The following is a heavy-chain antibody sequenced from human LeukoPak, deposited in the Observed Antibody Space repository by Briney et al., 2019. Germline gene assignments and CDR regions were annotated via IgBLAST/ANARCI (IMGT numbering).Heavy chain of an antibody. CDR3: ARDLERRRVYCGGDCYLHAFDI. Sequence: GASVKVSCKASGYTFTSYGISWVRQAPGQGLEWMGRIIPILGIANYAQKFQGRVTITADKSTSTAYMELSSLRSEDTAVYYCARDLERRRVYCGGDCYLHAFDIWGQGTMVTVSS. CDR1: GYTFTSYG. V-gene: IGHV1-69*04. J-gene: IGHJ3*02. D-gene: IGHD2-21*01. CDR2: IIPILGIA.